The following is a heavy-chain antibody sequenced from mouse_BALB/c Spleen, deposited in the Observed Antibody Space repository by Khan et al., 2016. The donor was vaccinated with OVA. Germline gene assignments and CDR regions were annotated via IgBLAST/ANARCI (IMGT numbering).Heavy chain of an antibody. Sequence: EVKLQESGPGLVKPSQSLSLTCTVTGYSITSDYAWNWIRQFPGNKLEWMGYINYSGGTSYPPSLKSRISITRDTSKNQFFLQLNSVTTEDSATYYCARWFAYWGQGTLVTVS. V-gene: IGHV3-2*02. J-gene: IGHJ3*01. CDR3: ARWFAY. CDR2: INYSGGT. CDR1: GYSITSDYA.